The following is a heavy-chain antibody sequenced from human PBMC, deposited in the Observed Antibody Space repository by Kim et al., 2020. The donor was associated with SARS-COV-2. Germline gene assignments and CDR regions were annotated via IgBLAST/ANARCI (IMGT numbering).Heavy chain of an antibody. CDR3: ARNSYGSGIKEAFDI. J-gene: IGHJ3*02. CDR2: INAGNGNT. Sequence: ASVKVSCKASGYTFTSYVMHWVRQAPGQRLEWMGWINAGNGNTKYSQKFQGRVTITRDTSASTAYMELSSLRSEDTAVYYCARNSYGSGIKEAFDIWGQGTMVTVSS. D-gene: IGHD3-10*01. CDR1: GYTFTSYV. V-gene: IGHV1-3*01.